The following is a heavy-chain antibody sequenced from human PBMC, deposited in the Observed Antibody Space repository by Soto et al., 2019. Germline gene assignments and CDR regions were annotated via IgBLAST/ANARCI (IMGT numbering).Heavy chain of an antibody. J-gene: IGHJ3*01. D-gene: IGHD2-2*01. CDR1: GYIFENYG. V-gene: IGHV1-18*01. Sequence: ASVKVSCKTSGYIFENYGVSWVRQAPGQGLEWMGWISVDNGNKKYARKVQGRIAVTTDTFTSTVYMELRSLRSDDTAVYYCSREDCSSDRCDPGEVWGQGTMVTVSS. CDR2: ISVDNGNK. CDR3: SREDCSSDRCDPGEV.